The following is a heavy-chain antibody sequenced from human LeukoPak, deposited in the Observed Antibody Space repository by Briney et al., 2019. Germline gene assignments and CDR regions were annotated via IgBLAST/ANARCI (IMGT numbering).Heavy chain of an antibody. Sequence: PSQTLSLTCAVSGGSISSGGYSWSWIRQPPGKGLEWIGYIYHSGSAYYNPSLKSRVTISVDRSKNQFSLKLSSVTAADTAVYYCARGPGIQLWYNWFDPWGQGTLVTVSS. D-gene: IGHD5-18*01. V-gene: IGHV4-30-2*01. CDR3: ARGPGIQLWYNWFDP. J-gene: IGHJ5*02. CDR1: GGSISSGGYS. CDR2: IYHSGSA.